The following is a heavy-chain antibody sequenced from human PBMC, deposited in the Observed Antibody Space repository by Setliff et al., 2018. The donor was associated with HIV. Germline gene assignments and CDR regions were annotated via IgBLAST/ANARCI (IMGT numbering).Heavy chain of an antibody. V-gene: IGHV1-18*01. CDR3: ARDYVDGAEYFQP. Sequence: ASVKVSCKASGYTFTSYGISWVRQAPGRGLEWMRWISVYSGNVEYAQKFQARVTLTTDTSTTTAHMELRSLRPDDTAMYFCARDYVDGAEYFQPWGQGTLVTVSS. D-gene: IGHD3-10*02. CDR2: ISVYSGNV. J-gene: IGHJ1*01. CDR1: GYTFTSYG.